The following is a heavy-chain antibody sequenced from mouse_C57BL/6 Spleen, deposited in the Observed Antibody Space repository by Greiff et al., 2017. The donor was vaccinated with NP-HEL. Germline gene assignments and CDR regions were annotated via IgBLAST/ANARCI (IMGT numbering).Heavy chain of an antibody. V-gene: IGHV1-55*01. CDR2: IYPGSGST. D-gene: IGHD2-3*01. CDR3: ASGYSFFGY. Sequence: QVHVKQPGAELVKPGASVKMSCKASGYTFTSYWITWVKQRPGQGLEWIGDIYPGSGSTNYNEKFKSKATLTVDTSSSTAYMQLSSLTSEDSAVYYCASGYSFFGYWGQGTTLTVSS. J-gene: IGHJ2*01. CDR1: GYTFTSYW.